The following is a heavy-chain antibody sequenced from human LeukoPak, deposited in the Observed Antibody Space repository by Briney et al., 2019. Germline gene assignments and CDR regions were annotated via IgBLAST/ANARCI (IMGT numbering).Heavy chain of an antibody. CDR2: IYYSGST. V-gene: IGHV4-61*01. J-gene: IGHJ3*02. D-gene: IGHD2-8*01. CDR3: ARDPVYDAFDI. Sequence: SQTLSITCTYSGGSVNSGSYDWTWFRQPPRKGQEWIGYIYYSGSTNYNPSLKTRVTISVDTSKNQFSLKLSSVTAADTAVYYCARDPVYDAFDIWGHGTMVTVSS. CDR1: GGSVNSGSYD.